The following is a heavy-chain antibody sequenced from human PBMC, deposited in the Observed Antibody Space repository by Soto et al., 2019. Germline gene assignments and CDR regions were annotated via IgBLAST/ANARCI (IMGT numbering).Heavy chain of an antibody. CDR2: IIPMYDTT. D-gene: IGHD3-22*01. Sequence: GASVKVSCKTSGGTFSSYAISWVRQAPGQGLEWMGVIIPMYDTTNYAQKLRGRVTITADESTSTAYMALSSLRSEDTAVYYCAREINNYDSSGYYPPRMDVWGQGTTVTVSS. CDR1: GGTFSSYA. CDR3: AREINNYDSSGYYPPRMDV. J-gene: IGHJ6*02. V-gene: IGHV1-69*13.